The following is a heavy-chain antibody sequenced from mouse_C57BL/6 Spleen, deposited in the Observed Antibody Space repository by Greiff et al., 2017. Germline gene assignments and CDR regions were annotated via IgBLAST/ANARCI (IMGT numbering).Heavy chain of an antibody. CDR1: GFTFSDYY. CDR3: ARPHYYGSSYGFAY. CDR2: ISNGGGST. V-gene: IGHV5-12*01. D-gene: IGHD1-1*01. J-gene: IGHJ3*01. Sequence: EVKVEESGGGLVQPGGSLKLSCAASGFTFSDYYMYWVRQTPEKRLEWVAYISNGGGSTYYPDTVKGRFTISRDNAKNTLYLQMSRLKSEDTAMYYCARPHYYGSSYGFAYWGQGTLVTVSA.